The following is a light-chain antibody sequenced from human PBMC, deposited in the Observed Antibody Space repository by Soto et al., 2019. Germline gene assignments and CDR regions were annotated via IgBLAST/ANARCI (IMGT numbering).Light chain of an antibody. CDR2: NNN. CDR1: SSNIGSNT. Sequence: QSVLTQPPSASGTPGQRVTISCSGSSSNIGSNTVNWYQQLPGTAPKLLIYNNNQRPSGVSDRFSGSKSGTSASLAITGLRSDDEADYYCATWDDDLYTPIIGGGTK. J-gene: IGLJ2*01. V-gene: IGLV1-44*01. CDR3: ATWDDDLYTPI.